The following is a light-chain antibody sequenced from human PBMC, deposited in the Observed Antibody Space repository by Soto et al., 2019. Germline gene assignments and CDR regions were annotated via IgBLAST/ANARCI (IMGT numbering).Light chain of an antibody. J-gene: IGLJ1*01. Sequence: QSVLTQPASVSGSPGQSMTISCTGTSSDVGGYNYVSWYQQHPGKAPKLIIYEVTNRPSGVSNRFSASKSGNTASLTISGLQAEDEADYYCSSYTSSGTYVFGTGTKVTVL. CDR1: SSDVGGYNY. CDR2: EVT. V-gene: IGLV2-14*01. CDR3: SSYTSSGTYV.